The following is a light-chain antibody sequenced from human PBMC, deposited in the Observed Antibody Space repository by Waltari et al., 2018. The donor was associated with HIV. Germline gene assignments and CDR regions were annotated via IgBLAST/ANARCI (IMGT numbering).Light chain of an antibody. J-gene: IGKJ2*01. Sequence: EIVMTQSPATLSLSPGERATLSCRASQSVSSSLAWYQQKPGQAPRLLIYGASTRAAGIPGRFSGSGSGTEFTLTISSLQSEDFAIYFCHQYNNWPPRYTFGQGTKLEI. V-gene: IGKV3-15*01. CDR2: GAS. CDR1: QSVSSS. CDR3: HQYNNWPPRYT.